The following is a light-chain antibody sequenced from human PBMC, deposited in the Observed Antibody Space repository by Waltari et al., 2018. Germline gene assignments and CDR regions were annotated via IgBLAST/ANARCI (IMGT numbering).Light chain of an antibody. CDR1: QSVSRA. CDR2: GAS. CDR3: QHYVRLPVK. J-gene: IGKJ1*01. Sequence: EIVLTQSPGTLSLSPGERVTLSCRASQSVSRALAWYQQKPGQAPRLLIDGASSRATGIRDRDRGSGDGTDFRLTISRLEPEDFAVYYCQHYVRLPVKFGQGTKVEIK. V-gene: IGKV3-20*01.